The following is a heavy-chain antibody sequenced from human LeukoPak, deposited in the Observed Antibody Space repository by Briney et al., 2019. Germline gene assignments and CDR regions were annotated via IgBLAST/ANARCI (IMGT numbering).Heavy chain of an antibody. J-gene: IGHJ4*02. V-gene: IGHV3-21*01. D-gene: IGHD3-10*01. CDR2: ISSSSSYI. CDR1: GFTFSTYS. Sequence: GGSLRLSCAASGFTFSTYSMNWVRQAPGKGLEWVSSISSSSSYIYYADSVKGRFTISRDNSKNTLYLQMNSLRAEDTAVYYCAKDAVPYGSGSYKSYWGQGTLVTVSS. CDR3: AKDAVPYGSGSYKSY.